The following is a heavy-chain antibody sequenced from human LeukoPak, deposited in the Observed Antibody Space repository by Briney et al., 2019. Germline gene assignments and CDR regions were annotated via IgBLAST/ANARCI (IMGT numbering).Heavy chain of an antibody. CDR3: ARRGYGSSGYTNWFDP. V-gene: IGHV3-48*02. J-gene: IGHJ5*02. CDR2: ISSSSSTI. Sequence: GGSLRLSCAASGFTFSSYSMNWVRQAPGKGLEWISYISSSSSTIYSADSVKGRFTISRDNAKNSLYLQMNSLRDEDTAVYYCARRGYGSSGYTNWFDPWGQGTLATVSS. D-gene: IGHD3-22*01. CDR1: GFTFSSYS.